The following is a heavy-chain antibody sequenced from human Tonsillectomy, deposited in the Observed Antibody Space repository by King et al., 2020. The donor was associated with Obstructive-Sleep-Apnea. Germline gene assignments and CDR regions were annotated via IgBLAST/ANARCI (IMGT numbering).Heavy chain of an antibody. V-gene: IGHV4-59*01. CDR3: ARASGILTGYPDAFDI. D-gene: IGHD3-9*01. CDR2: IYYSGST. J-gene: IGHJ3*02. CDR1: GGSISSYY. Sequence: QLQESGPGLVKPSETLSLTCTVSGGSISSYYWSWIRQPPGKGLEWIGYIYYSGSTNYNPSLKSRVTISVDTSKNQFSLKLSSVTAADTAVYYCARASGILTGYPDAFDIWGQGTMVTVSS.